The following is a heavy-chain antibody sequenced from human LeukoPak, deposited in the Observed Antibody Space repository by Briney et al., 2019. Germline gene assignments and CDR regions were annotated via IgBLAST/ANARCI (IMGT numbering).Heavy chain of an antibody. V-gene: IGHV4-59*12. D-gene: IGHD1-14*01. J-gene: IGHJ6*03. Sequence: SETLSLTCTVSGGSISNYYWNWIRQPPGKGLEWIGYIYYTGNTNYNPSLKSRVTISVDTSKNQFSLKLSSVTAADTAVYYCARDRKYYYHMDVWGKGTTVTVSS. CDR2: IYYTGNT. CDR1: GGSISNYY. CDR3: ARDRKYYYHMDV.